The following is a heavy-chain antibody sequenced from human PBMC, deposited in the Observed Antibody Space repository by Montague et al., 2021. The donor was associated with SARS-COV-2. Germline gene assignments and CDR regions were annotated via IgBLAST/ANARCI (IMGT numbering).Heavy chain of an antibody. V-gene: IGHV4-59*01. CDR3: ARGFDY. CDR1: GGSISSYY. J-gene: IGHJ4*02. CDR2: IYYSGST. Sequence: SETLSLTCTVSGGSISSYYWCWSWQRPGKGLEWNGYIYYSGSTNYNHSLKSRVTISVDMSKNQISLKLSTVTVADTAVYYCARGFDYWGQGTLVTVSS.